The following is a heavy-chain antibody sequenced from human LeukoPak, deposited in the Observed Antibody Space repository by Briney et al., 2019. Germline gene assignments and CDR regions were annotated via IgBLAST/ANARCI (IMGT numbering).Heavy chain of an antibody. CDR1: GGSISSTRYY. D-gene: IGHD3-22*01. V-gene: IGHV4-39*07. CDR2: IYYSGST. CDR3: ASQDDSSGNDY. Sequence: TSETLSLTCTVSGGSISSTRYYWGWIRQPPGKGLEWIGSIYYSGSTYYNPSLKSRVTISVDTSKNQFSLKLSSVTAADTAVYYCASQDDSSGNDYWGQGTLVTVSS. J-gene: IGHJ4*02.